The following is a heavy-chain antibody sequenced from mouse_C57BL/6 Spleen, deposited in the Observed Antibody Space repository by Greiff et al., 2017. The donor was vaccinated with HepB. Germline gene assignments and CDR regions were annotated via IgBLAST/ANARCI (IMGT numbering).Heavy chain of an antibody. CDR2: IYPGDGDT. CDR3: ARTGIYYYGSSNWYFDV. J-gene: IGHJ1*03. Sequence: VQVVESGPELVKPGASVKISCKASGYAFSSSWMNWVKQRPGKGLEWIGRIYPGDGDTNYNGKFKGKATLTADKSSSTAYMQLSSLTSEDSAVSFCARTGIYYYGSSNWYFDVWGTGTTVTVSS. V-gene: IGHV1-82*01. CDR1: GYAFSSSW. D-gene: IGHD1-1*01.